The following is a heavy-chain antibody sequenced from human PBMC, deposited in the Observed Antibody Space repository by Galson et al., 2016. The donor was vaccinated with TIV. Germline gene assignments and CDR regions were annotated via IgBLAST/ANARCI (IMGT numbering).Heavy chain of an antibody. CDR1: GFPFGDYW. Sequence: SLRLSCAVSGFPFGDYWMTWVRQSPGKGLEWVASITKDGSERTYVASVDGRFTFSRDNRRNLLYLQMNSLRAEDTAVYYCARLGPSSVFDFWGQGALVAVSS. D-gene: IGHD3/OR15-3a*01. J-gene: IGHJ4*02. CDR3: ARLGPSSVFDF. V-gene: IGHV3-7*01. CDR2: ITKDGSER.